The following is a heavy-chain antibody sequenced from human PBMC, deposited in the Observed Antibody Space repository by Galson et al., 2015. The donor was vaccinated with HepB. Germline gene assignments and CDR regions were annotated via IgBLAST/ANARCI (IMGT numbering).Heavy chain of an antibody. J-gene: IGHJ4*02. V-gene: IGHV3-23*01. D-gene: IGHD2-21*02. CDR2: MSGSGGSA. CDR3: APTYCGGDCYSHGGY. Sequence: SLRLSCAVSGFTFSSYAMSWVRQAPGKGLEWVSTMSGSGGSAYYADSVRGRFTISRDNSKYTLYLQMNSLRAEDTALYYCAPTYCGGDCYSHGGYWGQGTLVTVSS. CDR1: GFTFSSYA.